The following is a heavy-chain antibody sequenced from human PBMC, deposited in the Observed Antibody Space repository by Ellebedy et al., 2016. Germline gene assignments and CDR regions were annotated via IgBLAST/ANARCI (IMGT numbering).Heavy chain of an antibody. CDR2: IIPIFGTA. Sequence: SVKVSXXASGGTFSSYAISWVRQAPGQGLEWMGGIIPIFGTANYAQKFQGRVTITADESTSTAYMELSSLRSEDTAVYYCARHSLTGYYYYYGMDVWGQGTTVTVSS. V-gene: IGHV1-69*13. CDR1: GGTFSSYA. D-gene: IGHD3-9*01. CDR3: ARHSLTGYYYYYGMDV. J-gene: IGHJ6*02.